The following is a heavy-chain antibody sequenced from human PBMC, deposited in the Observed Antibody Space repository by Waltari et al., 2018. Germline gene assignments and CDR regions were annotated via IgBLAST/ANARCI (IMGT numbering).Heavy chain of an antibody. V-gene: IGHV4-34*01. Sequence: QVQLQQWGAGLLKPSETLSLTCAVYGGSFSGYYWSWIRQPPGKGLEWIGEINHSGSTNYNPSLKSRVTISVDTSKNQFSLKLSSVTAADTAVYYCATPRGGRYSYGYGQLVVWGQGTLVTVSS. J-gene: IGHJ4*02. CDR1: GGSFSGYY. CDR3: ATPRGGRYSYGYGQLVV. CDR2: INHSGST. D-gene: IGHD5-18*01.